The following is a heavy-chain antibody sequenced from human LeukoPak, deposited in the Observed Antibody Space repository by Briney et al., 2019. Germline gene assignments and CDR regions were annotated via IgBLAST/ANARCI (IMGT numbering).Heavy chain of an antibody. V-gene: IGHV3-66*01. J-gene: IGHJ4*02. CDR3: ASWAYYYDSSGYSYFDY. CDR2: IYSGGST. D-gene: IGHD3-22*01. Sequence: GGSLRLSCAASGFTVSSNYMSWVRQAPGKGLEWVSVIYSGGSTYYADSVKGRFTISRDNSKNTLYLQMNSLRAEDTAVYYCASWAYYYDSSGYSYFDYWGQGTLVTVSS. CDR1: GFTVSSNY.